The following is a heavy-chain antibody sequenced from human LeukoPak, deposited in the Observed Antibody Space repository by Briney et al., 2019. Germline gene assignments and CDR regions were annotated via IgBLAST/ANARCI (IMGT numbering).Heavy chain of an antibody. Sequence: KLGWTLKISCKGSGYIFITYSLGGVRQMPGQGLERVAIIYPANPDTSYSPSFQGQVTISADKSISTAYLQWSSLKASDTAIYYCARRSVETSNFGAFDIYCRGTIVIVSS. J-gene: IGHJ3*02. V-gene: IGHV5-51*01. D-gene: IGHD4-11*01. CDR2: IYPANPDT. CDR1: GYIFITYS. CDR3: ARRSVETSNFGAFDI.